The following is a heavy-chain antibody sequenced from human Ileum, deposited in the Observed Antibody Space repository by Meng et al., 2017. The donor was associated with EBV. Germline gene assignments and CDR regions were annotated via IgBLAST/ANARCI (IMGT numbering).Heavy chain of an antibody. V-gene: IGHV4-30-4*01. CDR3: ARGWFSTVLYYFDY. D-gene: IGHD3-16*01. J-gene: IGHJ4*02. CDR2: IHYIGST. Sequence: QGQLQGSGPGPVESQQTLSLTCAVSTGSINSGGYYWSWIRQPPGKGLEWIGYIHYIGSTYYNASLKSRLTISLDTANQFSLQLNSVTAADTAIYYCARGWFSTVLYYFDYWGPGILVTVSS. CDR1: TGSINSGGYY.